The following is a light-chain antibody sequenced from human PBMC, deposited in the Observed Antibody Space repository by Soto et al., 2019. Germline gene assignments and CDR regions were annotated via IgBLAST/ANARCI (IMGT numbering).Light chain of an antibody. V-gene: IGLV3-21*02. CDR1: NIGAKG. J-gene: IGLJ2*01. CDR3: QVWHSTSVRV. CDR2: DDR. Sequence: SYELTQPPSVSVAPGQTASITCGGNNIGAKGVHRYQQKNPGQAPVLVVFDDRARPSAIPERFSGSNSGNTATLTISRVEAGDEADYYCQVWHSTSVRVFGGGTKLTVL.